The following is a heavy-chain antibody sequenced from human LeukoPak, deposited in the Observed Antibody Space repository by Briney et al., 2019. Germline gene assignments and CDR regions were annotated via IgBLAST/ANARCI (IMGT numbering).Heavy chain of an antibody. CDR3: GRDVSGSYSFDS. Sequence: GGSLRLSCAAFGFTFRSHAMHWVRQAPGKGLEWVAFISYDGSTKTDVDSVTGRVTISRDNSKNTVYLQMNSLRAEDTALYYCGRDVSGSYSFDSLGQGTLVTVSS. J-gene: IGHJ4*02. D-gene: IGHD1-26*01. CDR2: ISYDGSTK. CDR1: GFTFRSHA. V-gene: IGHV3-30-3*01.